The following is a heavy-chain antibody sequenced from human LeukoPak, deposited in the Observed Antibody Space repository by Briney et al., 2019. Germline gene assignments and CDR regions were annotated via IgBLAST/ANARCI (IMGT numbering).Heavy chain of an antibody. D-gene: IGHD3-22*01. J-gene: IGHJ4*02. CDR2: ISAYNGNT. Sequence: ASVKVSCKASGYTFTSYGISWVRQAPGQGLEWMGWISAYNGNTNYAQKLQGRVTMTTDTSTSTAYMELRSLRSDDTAVYYCARGGYYYDSSGHTDYWGQGTLVTVSS. V-gene: IGHV1-18*01. CDR3: ARGGYYYDSSGHTDY. CDR1: GYTFTSYG.